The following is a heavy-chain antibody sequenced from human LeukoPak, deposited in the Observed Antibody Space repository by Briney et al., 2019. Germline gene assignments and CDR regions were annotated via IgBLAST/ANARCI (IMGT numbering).Heavy chain of an antibody. CDR1: GYSFTSYW. CDR2: IYPGDSDT. Sequence: GESLKISCKGSGYSFTSYWIGWVRQMPGKGLEWMGIIYPGDSDTRYSPSFQGQVTISADKSISTAYLQWSSLKASDTAMYYCARQGGGEYYYYYYMDVRGKGTTVTVSS. V-gene: IGHV5-51*01. CDR3: ARQGGGEYYYYYYMDV. D-gene: IGHD2-15*01. J-gene: IGHJ6*03.